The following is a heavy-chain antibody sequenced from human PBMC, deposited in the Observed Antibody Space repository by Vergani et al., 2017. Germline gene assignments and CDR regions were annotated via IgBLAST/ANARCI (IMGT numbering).Heavy chain of an antibody. CDR1: GGTFSSYA. V-gene: IGHV1-69*01. D-gene: IGHD3-10*01. Sequence: QVQLVQSGAEVKKPGSSVKVSCKASGGTFSSYAISWVRQAPGQGLEWMGGIIPIFGTAKYAQKFQGRVTITADESTSTAYMELSSLRSEDTAVYYCARSNPYYYGSGSYYYFDYWGQGTLVTVSS. CDR2: IIPIFGTA. CDR3: ARSNPYYYGSGSYYYFDY. J-gene: IGHJ4*02.